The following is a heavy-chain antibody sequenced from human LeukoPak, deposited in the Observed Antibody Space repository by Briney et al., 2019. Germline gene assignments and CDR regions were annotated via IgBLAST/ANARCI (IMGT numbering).Heavy chain of an antibody. V-gene: IGHV3-23*01. Sequence: PGGSLRLSCAASGFTFSSYAMSWVRQAAGKGLEWVSAISGSGGSTYYADSVKGRFTISRDNSKNTLYLQMNSLRAEDTAVYYCAKGLGRYSSGWYPLYFDYWGQGTLVTVSS. CDR2: ISGSGGST. CDR1: GFTFSSYA. D-gene: IGHD6-19*01. J-gene: IGHJ4*02. CDR3: AKGLGRYSSGWYPLYFDY.